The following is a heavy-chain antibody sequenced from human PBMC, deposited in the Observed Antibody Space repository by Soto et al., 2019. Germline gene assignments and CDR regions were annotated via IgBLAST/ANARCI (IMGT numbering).Heavy chain of an antibody. CDR1: GYTFTSYA. D-gene: IGHD2-15*01. CDR3: ARHKWSGSWFDY. V-gene: IGHV1-3*01. Sequence: ASVKVFCKACGYTFTSYAMHWVRQAPGQRLEWMGWINAGNGNTKYSQKFQGRVTITRDTSASTAYMELSSLRSEDTAVYYCARHKWSGSWFDYWGQGTLVTVSS. J-gene: IGHJ4*02. CDR2: INAGNGNT.